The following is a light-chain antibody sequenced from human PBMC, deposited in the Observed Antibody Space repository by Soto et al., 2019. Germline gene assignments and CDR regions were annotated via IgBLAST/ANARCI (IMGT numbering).Light chain of an antibody. CDR3: QVWDRSSDHYV. J-gene: IGLJ1*01. V-gene: IGLV3-21*02. Sequence: SYELTQPPSVSVAPGQTARITCGGSNIESKSVHWYQQKPGQAPVLAVYDDSDRPSWIPERFSGSNSGNTATLTISGVEAGDEADYYCQVWDRSSDHYVFGTGTKLTVL. CDR1: NIESKS. CDR2: DDS.